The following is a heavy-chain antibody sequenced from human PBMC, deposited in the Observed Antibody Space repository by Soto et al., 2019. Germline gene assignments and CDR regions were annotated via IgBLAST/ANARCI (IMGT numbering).Heavy chain of an antibody. CDR3: VRDSGAKLSSS. V-gene: IGHV1-69*13. CDR2: IVPIYRTA. Sequence: SVKVSCKASGGTFSSYRINWVGQAPGQGLEWVGGIVPIYRTADYAQKFQGRVTITADESARTSYMELRSLKSQDTAVYYCVRDSGAKLSSSWGQGTLVTVSS. CDR1: GGTFSSYR. D-gene: IGHD6-13*01. J-gene: IGHJ4*02.